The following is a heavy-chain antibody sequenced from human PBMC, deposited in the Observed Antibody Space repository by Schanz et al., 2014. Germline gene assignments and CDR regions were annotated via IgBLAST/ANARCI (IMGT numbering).Heavy chain of an antibody. CDR2: ISYDGNEK. CDR3: AKDLPAVAVAPLMTGLYDS. J-gene: IGHJ4*02. D-gene: IGHD6-19*01. Sequence: QVQLVESGGGVVQPGTSLRLSCAASGFTFRGHAMHWVRQAPGQGLEWVAFISYDGNEKHYPDSVKGRFTISRDNSRNTLHLQMNSLRAEDTAVYHCAKDLPAVAVAPLMTGLYDSWGQGTLVTVSS. V-gene: IGHV3-30*04. CDR1: GFTFRGHA.